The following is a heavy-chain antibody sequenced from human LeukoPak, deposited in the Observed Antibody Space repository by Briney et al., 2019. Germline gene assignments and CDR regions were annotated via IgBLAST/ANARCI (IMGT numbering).Heavy chain of an antibody. CDR1: GFTFSSYA. CDR3: AKVPSLPYDFWSGSNY. CDR2: ISGSGSST. Sequence: GGSLRLSCAASGFTFSSYAMSWVRQAPGKGLEWVSAISGSGSSTYYADSVKGRFTISRDNSKNTLYLQMNSLRAEDTAVYYCAKVPSLPYDFWSGSNYWGQGTLVTVSS. J-gene: IGHJ4*02. V-gene: IGHV3-23*01. D-gene: IGHD3-3*01.